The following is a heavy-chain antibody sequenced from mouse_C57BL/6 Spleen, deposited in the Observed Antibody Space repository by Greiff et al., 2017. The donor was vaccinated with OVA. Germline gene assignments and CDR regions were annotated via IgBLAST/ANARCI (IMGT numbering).Heavy chain of an antibody. D-gene: IGHD1-1*01. Sequence: EVMLVESGGGLVKPGGSLKLSCAASGFTFSSYTMSWVRQTPEKRLEWVATISGGGGNTYYPDSVKGRFTISRDNAKNTLYLQMSSLRSEDTALYYCARITTVVAPYFDVWGTGTTVTVSS. CDR2: ISGGGGNT. CDR3: ARITTVVAPYFDV. V-gene: IGHV5-9*01. J-gene: IGHJ1*03. CDR1: GFTFSSYT.